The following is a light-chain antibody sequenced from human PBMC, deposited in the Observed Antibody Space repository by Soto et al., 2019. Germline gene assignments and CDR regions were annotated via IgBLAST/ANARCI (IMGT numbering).Light chain of an antibody. Sequence: DIQMTQSPSTLSASVGDRVTITCRASQTISSWLAWYQQKPGKAPKLLLYDASSLESGVPSGFSGSGSGTEFTLSTSSLQPDDFAAYDSQQYNSDSVTFGPGTKVDIK. CDR1: QTISSW. J-gene: IGKJ3*01. V-gene: IGKV1-5*01. CDR2: DAS. CDR3: QQYNSDSVT.